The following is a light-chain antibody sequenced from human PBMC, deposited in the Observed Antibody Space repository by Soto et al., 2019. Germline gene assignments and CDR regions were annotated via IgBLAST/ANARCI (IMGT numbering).Light chain of an antibody. V-gene: IGLV2-14*01. CDR2: DVS. J-gene: IGLJ1*01. CDR3: SSYTSSSTSYV. CDR1: SSDVGGYNY. Sequence: QSALPQPASVSGSPVQSITISCTGTSSDVGGYNYVSWYQQHPGKATKLMIYDVSNRPSGVSKRFSGSKSGNTASLTISGLQAEDEADYYCSSYTSSSTSYVFGTGTKVTVL.